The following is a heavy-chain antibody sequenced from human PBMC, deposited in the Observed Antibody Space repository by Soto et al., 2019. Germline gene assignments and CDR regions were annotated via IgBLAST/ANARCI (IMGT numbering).Heavy chain of an antibody. CDR3: ARHAAAGMDQGQFDP. D-gene: IGHD6-13*01. CDR1: GGSISSSSYY. V-gene: IGHV4-39*01. Sequence: SETLSLTCTVSGGSISSSSYYWGWIRQPPGKGLEWIGSIYYSGSTYYNPSLKSRVTISVDTSKNQFSLKLSSVTAADTAVYYCARHAAAGMDQGQFDPWGQGTLVTVSS. J-gene: IGHJ5*02. CDR2: IYYSGST.